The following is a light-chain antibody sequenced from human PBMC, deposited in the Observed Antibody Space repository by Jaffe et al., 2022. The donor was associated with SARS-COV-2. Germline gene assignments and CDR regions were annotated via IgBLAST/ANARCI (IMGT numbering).Light chain of an antibody. CDR3: QQYIKSPIT. V-gene: IGKV3-20*01. J-gene: IGKJ5*01. Sequence: IVLTQSPGTLSLSPGQRATLSCRASQSVTSTGIYLAWYQQKPGQAPRLLIYGASTRATGIPDRFSGSGSGTDFILTISRLEPEDSAVYYCQQYIKSPITFGQGTRLEIK. CDR1: QSVTSTGIY. CDR2: GAS.